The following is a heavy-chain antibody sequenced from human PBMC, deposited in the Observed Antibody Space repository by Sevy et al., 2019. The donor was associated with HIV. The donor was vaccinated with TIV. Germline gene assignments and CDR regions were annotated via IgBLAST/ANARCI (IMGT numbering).Heavy chain of an antibody. J-gene: IGHJ6*03. CDR1: GFTFEDYA. Sequence: GGSLRLSCAASGFTFEDYAMHWVRQAPGKGLEWVSGIGWNSELIAYADSVMGRFTISRDNAKNSLYLQMNSLRAEDTALYYCVKDMDPRYVYYYMDVWGKGTTVTVSS. D-gene: IGHD5-12*01. V-gene: IGHV3-9*01. CDR2: IGWNSELI. CDR3: VKDMDPRYVYYYMDV.